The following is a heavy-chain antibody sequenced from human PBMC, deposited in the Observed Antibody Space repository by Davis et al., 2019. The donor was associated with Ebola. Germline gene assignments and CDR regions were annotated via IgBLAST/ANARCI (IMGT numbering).Heavy chain of an antibody. V-gene: IGHV4-39*07. CDR1: GGSISSYY. J-gene: IGHJ4*02. CDR3: ARDQLGIGYYFDY. D-gene: IGHD7-27*01. Sequence: PSETLSLTCTVSGGSISSYYWGWIRQPPGKGLEWIGSIYYSGNTYYNPSLKSRVTISVDTSKNQVSLKLGSVTAADTAVYYCARDQLGIGYYFDYWGQGTLVTVSS. CDR2: IYYSGNT.